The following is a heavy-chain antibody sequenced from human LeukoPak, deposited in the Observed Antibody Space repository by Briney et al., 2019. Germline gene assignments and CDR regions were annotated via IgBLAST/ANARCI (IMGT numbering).Heavy chain of an antibody. V-gene: IGHV3-15*01. CDR3: TTKQLVRGSDY. D-gene: IGHD6-13*01. CDR1: GFTFSSYS. Sequence: PGESLRLSCAASGFTFSSYSMNWVRQAPGKGLEWVGRIKSKTDGGTTDYAAPVKGRFTISRDDSKNTLYLQMNSLKTEDTAVYYCTTKQLVRGSDYWGQGTLVTVSS. J-gene: IGHJ4*02. CDR2: IKSKTDGGTT.